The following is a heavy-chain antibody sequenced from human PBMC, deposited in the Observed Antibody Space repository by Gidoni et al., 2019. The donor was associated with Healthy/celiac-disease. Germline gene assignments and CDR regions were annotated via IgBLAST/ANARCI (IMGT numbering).Heavy chain of an antibody. J-gene: IGHJ4*02. CDR3: ARRQRSSGRDY. V-gene: IGHV4-39*01. Sequence: QLQLQESGPGLVKPSETLSLTCTVSGGSISSSSYYWGWIRQPPGKGLEWIGSIYYSGSTYYNPSLKSRVTISVDTSKNQFSLKLSSVTAADTAVYYCARRQRSSGRDYWGQGTLVTVSS. D-gene: IGHD6-19*01. CDR1: GGSISSSSYY. CDR2: IYYSGST.